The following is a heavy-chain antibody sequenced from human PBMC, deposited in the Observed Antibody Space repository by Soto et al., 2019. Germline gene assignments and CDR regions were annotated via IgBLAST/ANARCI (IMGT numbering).Heavy chain of an antibody. Sequence: PGGSLRLSCTGSGFNFDDFVINWVRLASGKGLEWVGVIRNQTYHATPEYAAGVKGRVTISRDTSNGVAYMQMSSLRVDDSAVYYCTGAESPDTASFSLYWRQGT. V-gene: IGHV3-49*04. J-gene: IGHJ4*02. D-gene: IGHD5-18*01. CDR2: IRNQTYHATP. CDR3: TGAESPDTASFSLY. CDR1: GFNFDDFV.